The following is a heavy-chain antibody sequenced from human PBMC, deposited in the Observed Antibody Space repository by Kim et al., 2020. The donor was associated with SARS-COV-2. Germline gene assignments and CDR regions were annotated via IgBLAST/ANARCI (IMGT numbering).Heavy chain of an antibody. CDR1: GFTFSTYW. Sequence: GGSLRLSCAASGFTFSTYWMNWVRQVPGKGLVWISRINSDGSDKTYADSVKGRFTISRDNAKNTLYLQLNSLRAEDTSLYYGARPLSGTNCYDYWGRGTLFTVSS. V-gene: IGHV3-74*01. D-gene: IGHD2-8*01. CDR3: ARPLSGTNCYDY. CDR2: INSDGSDK. J-gene: IGHJ4*02.